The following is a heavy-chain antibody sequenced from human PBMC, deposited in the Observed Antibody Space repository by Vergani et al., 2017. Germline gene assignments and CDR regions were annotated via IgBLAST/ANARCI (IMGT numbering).Heavy chain of an antibody. CDR2: IGTAGDT. V-gene: IGHV3-13*01. J-gene: IGHJ6*02. D-gene: IGHD6-19*01. CDR1: GFTFSSYD. Sequence: EVQLVESGGGLVQPGGSLRLSCAASGFTFSSYDMHWVRQATGKGLEWVSAIGTAGDTDYPGSVKGRFTISRENAKNSLYLQMNSLRAGDTAVYYCARDRGCSGYNYFGMDVWGQGTTVTVSS. CDR3: ARDRGCSGYNYFGMDV.